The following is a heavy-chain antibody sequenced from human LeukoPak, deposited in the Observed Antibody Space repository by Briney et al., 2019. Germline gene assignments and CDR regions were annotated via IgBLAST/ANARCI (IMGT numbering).Heavy chain of an antibody. CDR1: GFTFSNYA. V-gene: IGHV3-23*01. CDR3: ARERPSSTWPHDFDY. J-gene: IGHJ4*01. D-gene: IGHD6-13*01. CDR2: ITINCGST. Sequence: PGGSLRLSCAASGFTFSNYAMNWVRQAPGKGLEWVSTITINCGSTYADSVKGRFTISRDNSKNTLYQQMNSLRAEDTAVYYCARERPSSTWPHDFDYWGHGTLVTLPS.